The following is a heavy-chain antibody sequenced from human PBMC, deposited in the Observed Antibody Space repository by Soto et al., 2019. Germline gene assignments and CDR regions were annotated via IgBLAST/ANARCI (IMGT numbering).Heavy chain of an antibody. CDR2: IYSGGST. D-gene: IGHD2-8*01. J-gene: IGHJ6*02. Sequence: PGGSLRLSCAASGFTVSSNYMSWVRQAPGKGLEWVSVIYSGGSTYYADSVKGRFTISRDNSKNTLYLQMNSLRAEDTAVYYCARDLFHCTNGVCYNYGMEVWGQGTTVTAP. V-gene: IGHV3-53*01. CDR3: ARDLFHCTNGVCYNYGMEV. CDR1: GFTVSSNY.